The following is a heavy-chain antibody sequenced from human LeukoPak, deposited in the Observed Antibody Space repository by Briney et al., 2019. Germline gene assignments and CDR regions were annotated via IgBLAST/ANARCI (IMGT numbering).Heavy chain of an antibody. CDR2: FDPEDGET. D-gene: IGHD2-15*01. CDR1: GYTLTELS. Sequence: ASVKVSCKVSGYTLTELSMHLVRLAPGKGLEWMGGFDPEDGETIYAQKFQGRVTMTEDTSTDTAYMELSSLRSEDTAVCYCAIVTSILSDDFDPWGQGTLVTVSS. J-gene: IGHJ5*02. V-gene: IGHV1-24*01. CDR3: AIVTSILSDDFDP.